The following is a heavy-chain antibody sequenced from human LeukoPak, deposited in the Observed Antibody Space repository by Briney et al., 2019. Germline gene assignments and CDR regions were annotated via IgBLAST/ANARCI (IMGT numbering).Heavy chain of an antibody. J-gene: IGHJ5*02. CDR3: ARERDYDILTGYSPRFWFDP. D-gene: IGHD3-9*01. CDR2: ISSSGSTI. Sequence: PGGSLRLSCAASGFTFSSYEMNWVRQAPGKGLEWVSYISSSGSTIYYADSVKGRFTISRDNAKNSLYLQMNSLRAEDTAVYYCARERDYDILTGYSPRFWFDPWGQGTLVTVSS. CDR1: GFTFSSYE. V-gene: IGHV3-48*03.